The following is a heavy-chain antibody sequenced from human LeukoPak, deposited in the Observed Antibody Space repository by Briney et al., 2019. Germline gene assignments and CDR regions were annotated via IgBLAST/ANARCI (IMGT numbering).Heavy chain of an antibody. CDR2: INLNSGDT. J-gene: IGHJ4*02. CDR1: GYTFTAYF. CDR3: ARDQTEVAGVAFDY. Sequence: GASVKVSCKASGYTFTAYFMHWVRQAPGQGLEWMGWINLNSGDTNYARKFQGRVSMTRDTSISTAYMELSRLTSDDTAVYYCARDQTEVAGVAFDYWGQGTLVPVSS. D-gene: IGHD6-19*01. V-gene: IGHV1-2*02.